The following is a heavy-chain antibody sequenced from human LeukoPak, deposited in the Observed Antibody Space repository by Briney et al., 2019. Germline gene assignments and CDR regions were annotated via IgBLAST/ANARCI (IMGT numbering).Heavy chain of an antibody. CDR3: ARVINYYGSGSYYNNGFDY. D-gene: IGHD3-10*01. CDR1: RFAFSNYN. J-gene: IGHJ4*02. CDR2: ITGSSSTI. V-gene: IGHV3-48*01. Sequence: GGSLRLSCAASRFAFSNYNMHWVRQAPGKGPEWISYITGSSSTIYYADSVKGRFTISRDNAKSSLYLQMSSLRAEDTAVYYCARVINYYGSGSYYNNGFDYWGQGTLVTVSS.